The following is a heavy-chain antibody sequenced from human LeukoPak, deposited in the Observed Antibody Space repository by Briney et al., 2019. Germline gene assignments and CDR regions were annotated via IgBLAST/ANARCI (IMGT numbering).Heavy chain of an antibody. CDR3: ARDGDRGFLSITMVRGVIRV. CDR1: GGSFSGYY. CDR2: IYYSGST. D-gene: IGHD3-10*01. V-gene: IGHV4-34*01. Sequence: SETLSLTCAVYGGSFSGYYWSWIRQPPGKGLEWIGRIYYSGSTYYNPSLKSRVTISVDTSKNQFSLKLSSVTAADTAVYYCARDGDRGFLSITMVRGVIRVWGQGTLVTVSS. J-gene: IGHJ4*02.